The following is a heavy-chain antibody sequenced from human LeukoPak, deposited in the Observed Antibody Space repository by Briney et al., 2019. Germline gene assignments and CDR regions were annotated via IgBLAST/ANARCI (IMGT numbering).Heavy chain of an antibody. CDR1: GYTFTSYA. CDR3: ARRSGEPGYMWFDP. CDR2: INAGNGNT. J-gene: IGHJ5*02. V-gene: IGHV1-3*01. Sequence: ASVKVSSKASGYTFTSYAMHWVRQAPGQRLEWMGWINAGNGNTKYSQKFQGRVTITRDTSASTAYMELSSLRSEDTAVYYCARRSGEPGYMWFDPWGQGTLVTVSS. D-gene: IGHD3-9*01.